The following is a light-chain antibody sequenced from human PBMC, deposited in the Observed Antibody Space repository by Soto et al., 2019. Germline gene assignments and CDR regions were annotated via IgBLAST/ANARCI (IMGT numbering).Light chain of an antibody. V-gene: IGKV3-15*01. CDR3: QQYNTWPR. CDR2: GAS. Sequence: ILMTQSPSTLSVSPGERATLSCRASQSVSSNLAWYQQKPGQAPRLLIYGASTRATGIPARFSGSGSGTEFTLTISSLQSEDFAVYYCQQYNTWPRFGQGTRLEIK. J-gene: IGKJ5*01. CDR1: QSVSSN.